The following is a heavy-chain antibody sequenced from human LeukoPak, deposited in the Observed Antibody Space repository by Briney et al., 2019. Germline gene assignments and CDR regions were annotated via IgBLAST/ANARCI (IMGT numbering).Heavy chain of an antibody. CDR1: GFTFSSYA. V-gene: IGHV3-23*01. CDR2: ISGSGGNT. J-gene: IGHJ4*02. CDR3: ARGGTVTTVPL. D-gene: IGHD4-17*01. Sequence: GGSLRLSRAASGFTFSSYAMSWVRQAPGKGLEWVSAISGSGGNTYYADSVKGRFTISRDNSKNTVYLQMNSLRAEDTAVYCCARGGTVTTVPLWGQGTLVTASS.